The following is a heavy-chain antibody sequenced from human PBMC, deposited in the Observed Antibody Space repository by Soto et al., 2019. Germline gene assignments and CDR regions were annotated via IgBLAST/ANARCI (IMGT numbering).Heavy chain of an antibody. CDR3: ARNEFASSGRNCGFDH. D-gene: IGHD3-22*01. V-gene: IGHV3-30-3*01. J-gene: IGHJ4*02. Sequence: QVQLVESGGGVVQPGMSLRLSCAVSGFTFSNFAMHWVRQAPGTGMEWVAVISFDGSNQFYADSVKGRFSISRDDSKNTLYLEINSRRAEETAVYYCARNEFASSGRNCGFDHWGQGTLVTVSS. CDR1: GFTFSNFA. CDR2: ISFDGSNQ.